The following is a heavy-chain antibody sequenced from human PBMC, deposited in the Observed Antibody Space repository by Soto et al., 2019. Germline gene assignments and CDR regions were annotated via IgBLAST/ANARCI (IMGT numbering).Heavy chain of an antibody. Sequence: GGSLRLSRAASGFTFSSYVLHWVRQAPGKGLEWVAVISYDGSNKYYADSVKGRFTISRDNSKNTLYLQLNSLRAEDTAVYYCAKDRVGLRFLEWYPQRLYGMDVWGQGTTVNVSS. V-gene: IGHV3-30*18. CDR2: ISYDGSNK. J-gene: IGHJ6*02. CDR3: AKDRVGLRFLEWYPQRLYGMDV. CDR1: GFTFSSYV. D-gene: IGHD3-3*01.